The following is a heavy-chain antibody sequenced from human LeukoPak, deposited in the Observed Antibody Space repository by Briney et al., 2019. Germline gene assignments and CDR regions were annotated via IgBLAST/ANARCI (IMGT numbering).Heavy chain of an antibody. V-gene: IGHV1-69*13. CDR3: ARGPPYYYDSSGYYYFPLDY. Sequence: GASVKVSCKASGGTFSSYAISWVRQAPGQGLEWMGGIIPIFGTANYAQKFQGRVTITADVSTSTAYMELSSLRSEDTAVYYCARGPPYYYDSSGYYYFPLDYWGQGTLVTVSS. CDR2: IIPIFGTA. D-gene: IGHD3-22*01. J-gene: IGHJ4*02. CDR1: GGTFSSYA.